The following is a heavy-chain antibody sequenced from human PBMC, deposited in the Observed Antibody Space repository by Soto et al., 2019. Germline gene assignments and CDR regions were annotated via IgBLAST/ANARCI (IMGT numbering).Heavy chain of an antibody. CDR3: AREGDILTGYRLYYFDY. D-gene: IGHD3-9*01. CDR1: GFTFSSYG. J-gene: IGHJ4*02. V-gene: IGHV3-33*01. Sequence: GGSLRLSCAASGFTFSSYGMHWVRQAPGKGLEWVAVIWYDGSNKYYADSVKGRFTISRDNSKNTLYLQMNSLRAEDTAVYYCAREGDILTGYRLYYFDYWGQGTLVTVSS. CDR2: IWYDGSNK.